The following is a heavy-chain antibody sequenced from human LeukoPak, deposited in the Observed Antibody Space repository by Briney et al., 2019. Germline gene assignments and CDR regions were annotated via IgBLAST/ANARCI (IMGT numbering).Heavy chain of an antibody. D-gene: IGHD2-15*01. CDR3: ARTRSGGPYYYYYMDV. CDR1: GFTFNSYS. Sequence: GGSLRLSCAASGFTFNSYSMNWVRQAPGKGLEWVSFISSSSSYIYYSDSVKGRFTVSRGNAKNSLYLEMNSLRAEDTAVYYCARTRSGGPYYYYYMDVWGKGTTVTVSS. CDR2: ISSSSSYI. V-gene: IGHV3-21*01. J-gene: IGHJ6*03.